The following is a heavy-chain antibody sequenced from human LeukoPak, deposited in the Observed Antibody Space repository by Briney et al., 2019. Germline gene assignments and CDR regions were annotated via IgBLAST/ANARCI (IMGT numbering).Heavy chain of an antibody. D-gene: IGHD3-22*01. Sequence: GGSLRLSCAASGFTFSSYAMSWVRQAPGKGLEWVSAISGSGGSTYYADSVKGRFTISRDNSKNTLYLQMNGLRAEDTAVYYCAASPYYYDSSGYSHDAFDIWGQGTMVTVSS. V-gene: IGHV3-23*01. J-gene: IGHJ3*02. CDR2: ISGSGGST. CDR1: GFTFSSYA. CDR3: AASPYYYDSSGYSHDAFDI.